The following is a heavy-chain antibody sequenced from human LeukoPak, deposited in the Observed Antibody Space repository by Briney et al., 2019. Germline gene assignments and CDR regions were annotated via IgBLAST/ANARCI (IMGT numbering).Heavy chain of an antibody. D-gene: IGHD6-13*01. CDR2: INHSGST. V-gene: IGHV4-34*01. CDR1: GGSFSGYY. CDR3: ARGRRRAIVAAGKRNPYCFDY. J-gene: IGHJ4*02. Sequence: SETLSLTCAVYGGSFSGYYWSWIRQPPGKGLEWIGEINHSGSTNYNPSLKSRVTISVDTSKNQFSLKLSSVTAADTAVYYCARGRRRAIVAAGKRNPYCFDYWGQGTLVTVSS.